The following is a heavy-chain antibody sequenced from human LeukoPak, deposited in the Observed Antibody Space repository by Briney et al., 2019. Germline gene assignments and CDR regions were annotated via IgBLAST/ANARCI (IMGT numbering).Heavy chain of an antibody. J-gene: IGHJ6*02. Sequence: GGSLKLSCAASGFSLSDYGLYWVRQIAGKGLEWVSRIKFDGSDTTYADSLKGRFTISRDNAKNTLYLQMNSLRADDTAVYYCARDLRYDSNNGYRFGMDVWGRGTTGTVSS. CDR2: IKFDGSDT. V-gene: IGHV3-74*03. CDR3: ARDLRYDSNNGYRFGMDV. D-gene: IGHD3-22*01. CDR1: GFSLSDYG.